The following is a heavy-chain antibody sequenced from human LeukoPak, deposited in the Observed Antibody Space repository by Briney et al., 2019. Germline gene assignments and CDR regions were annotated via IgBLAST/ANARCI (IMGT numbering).Heavy chain of an antibody. V-gene: IGHV4-34*01. CDR3: AGGGMGIAVAGRGWFDP. J-gene: IGHJ5*02. Sequence: SETLSLTCAVYGGSFSGYYWSWIRQPPGKGPEWIGEINHSGSTNYNPSLKSRVTISVDTSKNQFSLKLSSVTAADTAVYYCAGGGMGIAVAGRGWFDPWGQGTLVTVSS. CDR1: GGSFSGYY. CDR2: INHSGST. D-gene: IGHD6-19*01.